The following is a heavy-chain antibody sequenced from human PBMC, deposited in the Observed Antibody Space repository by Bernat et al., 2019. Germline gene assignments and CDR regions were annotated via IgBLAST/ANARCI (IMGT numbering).Heavy chain of an antibody. V-gene: IGHV3-11*05. CDR2: ISSSSSYT. Sequence: QVQLVESGGGLVKPGGSLRLSCAASGFTFSDYYMSWIRQAPGKGLDWVSYISSSSSYTNYADSVKGRFTISRDNAKNSLYLQMNSLRAEDTAVYYCARDIPYSSGWYGTYGMDVWGQGTTVTVSS. CDR1: GFTFSDYY. D-gene: IGHD6-19*01. J-gene: IGHJ6*02. CDR3: ARDIPYSSGWYGTYGMDV.